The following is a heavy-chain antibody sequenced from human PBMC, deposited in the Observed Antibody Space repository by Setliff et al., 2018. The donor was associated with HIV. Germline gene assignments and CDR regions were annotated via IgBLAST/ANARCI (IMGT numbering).Heavy chain of an antibody. V-gene: IGHV4-39*01. CDR3: ARHRFGSGWYGFVSGIDP. D-gene: IGHD6-19*01. J-gene: IGHJ5*02. Sequence: PSETLSLTCTVSGDSLSLSTFYWAWIRQPPGRGPEWIGSIYSTGTTYYNPPLKSRVTISFDTSKNQFPLEVTSVTAADTAIYYCARHRFGSGWYGFVSGIDPWGQGTLVTV. CDR1: GDSLSLSTFY. CDR2: IYSTGTT.